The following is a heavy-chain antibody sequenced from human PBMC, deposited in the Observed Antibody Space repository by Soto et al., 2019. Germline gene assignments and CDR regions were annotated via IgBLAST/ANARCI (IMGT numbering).Heavy chain of an antibody. Sequence: ASVKVSCKASGYTFTSYYMHWVRQAPGQGLEWMGIINPSGGSTSYAQKFQGRVTMTRDTSTSTVYMELSSLRSEDTAVYYCASSYCTNGVCFDQNWFDPWGQGTLVTVSS. CDR2: INPSGGST. V-gene: IGHV1-46*01. J-gene: IGHJ5*02. CDR1: GYTFTSYY. D-gene: IGHD2-8*01. CDR3: ASSYCTNGVCFDQNWFDP.